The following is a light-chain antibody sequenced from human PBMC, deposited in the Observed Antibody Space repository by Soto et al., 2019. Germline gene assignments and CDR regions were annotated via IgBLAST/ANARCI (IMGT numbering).Light chain of an antibody. CDR2: KAS. CDR1: QSINNW. J-gene: IGKJ4*01. Sequence: DIQMTQSPSTLSASVGDRVTMTCRASQSINNWLAWYQQKPGKAPKLLIYKASTLENAVPSRFSGSGSGTEFTLTISSLQPDDFATYYCQQYNNYLALTFGGGTKVEIK. V-gene: IGKV1-5*03. CDR3: QQYNNYLALT.